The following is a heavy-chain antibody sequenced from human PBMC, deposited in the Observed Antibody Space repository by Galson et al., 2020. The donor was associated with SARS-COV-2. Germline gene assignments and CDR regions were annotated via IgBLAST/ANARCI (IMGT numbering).Heavy chain of an antibody. CDR3: AKSGYSYGYLRGAFDI. Sequence: PGGSLRLSCAASGFTFSSYAMSWVRQAPGKGLEWVSAISGSGGSTDYADSVKGRFTISRDNSKNTLYLQMNSLRAEDTAVYYCAKSGYSYGYLRGAFDIWGQGTMVTVSS. CDR2: ISGSGGST. CDR1: GFTFSSYA. D-gene: IGHD5-18*01. J-gene: IGHJ3*02. V-gene: IGHV3-23*01.